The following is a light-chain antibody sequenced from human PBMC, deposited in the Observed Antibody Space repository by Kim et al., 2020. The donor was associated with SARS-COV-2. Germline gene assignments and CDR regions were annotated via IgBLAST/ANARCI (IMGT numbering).Light chain of an antibody. V-gene: IGLV2-8*01. J-gene: IGLJ3*02. CDR3: HSYAANNNWV. Sequence: QSALTQPPSASGSPGQSVTISCTGTSSDVGRYNHVSWYQQHPGKAPKLMISEVTKRPSGVPDRFSGSKSGNTASLTVSGLQAEDEADYYCHSYAANNNWVFGGGTQLTVL. CDR1: SSDVGRYNH. CDR2: EVT.